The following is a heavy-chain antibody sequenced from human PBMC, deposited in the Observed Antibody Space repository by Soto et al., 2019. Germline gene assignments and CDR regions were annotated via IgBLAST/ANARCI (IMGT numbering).Heavy chain of an antibody. CDR3: ARVQRGYYDSSGYYFPYYFDY. V-gene: IGHV1-69*13. CDR1: GGTFSSYA. CDR2: IIPIFGTA. J-gene: IGHJ4*02. Sequence: SVKVSCKASGGTFSSYAISWVRQAPGQGLEWMGGIIPIFGTANYAQKFQGRVTITADESTSTAYMELSSLRSEDTAVYYCARVQRGYYDSSGYYFPYYFDYWGQGTLVTVSS. D-gene: IGHD3-22*01.